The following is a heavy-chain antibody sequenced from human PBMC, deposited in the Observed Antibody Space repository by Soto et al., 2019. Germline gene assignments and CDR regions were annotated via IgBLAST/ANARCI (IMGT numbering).Heavy chain of an antibody. D-gene: IGHD3-3*01. V-gene: IGHV3-53*01. CDR2: IYSGGST. CDR1: GFTVSSNY. Sequence: QPGGSLRLSCAASGFTVSSNYMSWVRQAPGKGLEWVSVIYSGGSTYYADSVKGRFTISRDNSKNTLYLQMSSLRAEDTAVYYCARLVWGGFYYAGEGMDVWGQGTTVTVSS. J-gene: IGHJ6*02. CDR3: ARLVWGGFYYAGEGMDV.